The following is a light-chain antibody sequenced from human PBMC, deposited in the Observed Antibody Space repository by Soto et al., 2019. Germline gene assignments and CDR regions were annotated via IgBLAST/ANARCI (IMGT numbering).Light chain of an antibody. J-gene: IGLJ2*01. CDR2: EGS. V-gene: IGLV2-23*01. CDR3: CSYAGSSTHVV. Sequence: QSALTQPASVSGSPGQSITISCTGTSSDVGSYNLVSWYQQHPGEAPKLMIYEGSKRPSGVSNRFSGSKSGNTASLTISGLQAEDEADYYCCSYAGSSTHVVFGGGTKLTVL. CDR1: SSDVGSYNL.